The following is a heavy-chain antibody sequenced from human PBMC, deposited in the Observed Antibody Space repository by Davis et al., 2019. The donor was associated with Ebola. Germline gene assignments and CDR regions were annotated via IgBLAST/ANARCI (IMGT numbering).Heavy chain of an antibody. D-gene: IGHD2-2*01. CDR1: GFIFSNAR. V-gene: IGHV3-15*01. CDR2: INTKTDGGTT. CDR3: ARDGDRRIVVVPAAMGYGMDV. Sequence: GGSLRLSCAASGFIFSNARMTWVRQVPGKGLEWIGQINTKTDGGTTDYAASVKGRFTISRDNAKNSLYLQMNSLRAEDTAVYYCARDGDRRIVVVPAAMGYGMDVWGQGTTVTVSS. J-gene: IGHJ6*02.